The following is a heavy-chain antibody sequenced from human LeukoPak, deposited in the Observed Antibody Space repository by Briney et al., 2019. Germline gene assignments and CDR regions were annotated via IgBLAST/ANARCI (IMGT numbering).Heavy chain of an antibody. V-gene: IGHV3-7*01. CDR2: INQGGSDK. CDR3: TRDRSRAEDD. J-gene: IGHJ4*02. CDR1: GFTFSGHW. Sequence: GGSLRLSCAASGFTFSGHWMSWDRQAPGTGLEWVANINQGGSDKYYVDSVKGRFTISRDNANNLLYLQMNSLRGEDTAVYYCTRDRSRAEDDWGQGTLVTVSS. D-gene: IGHD1-14*01.